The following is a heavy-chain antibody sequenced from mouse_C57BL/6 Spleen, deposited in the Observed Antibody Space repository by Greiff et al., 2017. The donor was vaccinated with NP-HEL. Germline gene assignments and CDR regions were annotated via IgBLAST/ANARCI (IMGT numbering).Heavy chain of an antibody. D-gene: IGHD1-1*01. CDR2: IYPGDGDT. V-gene: IGHV1-80*01. J-gene: IGHJ4*01. CDR3: ARDYYGIAMDY. CDR1: GYAFSSYW. Sequence: VQLQQSGAELVKPGASVKISCKASGYAFSSYWMNWVKQRPGKGLEWIGQIYPGDGDTNYNGKFKGKATLTADKSSSTAYMQLSSLTSEDTAVYYCARDYYGIAMDYWGQGTSVTVSS.